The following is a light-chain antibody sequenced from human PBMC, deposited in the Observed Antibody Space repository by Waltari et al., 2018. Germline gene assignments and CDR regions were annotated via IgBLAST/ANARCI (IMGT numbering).Light chain of an antibody. CDR3: QHYVRLPAT. Sequence: EMVLTQSQGTLSLSPGERVTLSCRASQSVSRALAWYQQKPGQAPRLIMCGASSRATGISDRFSGRGSWTDFSLTISRLDPEDFAVYYCQHYVRLPATFGQGTKVEIK. J-gene: IGKJ1*01. V-gene: IGKV3-20*01. CDR1: QSVSRA. CDR2: GAS.